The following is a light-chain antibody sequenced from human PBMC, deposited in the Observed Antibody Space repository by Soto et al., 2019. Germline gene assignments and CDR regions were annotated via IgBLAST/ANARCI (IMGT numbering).Light chain of an antibody. Sequence: EVVLTQSPATLSLSPGERATLSCRASESVFGYLAWYQHKPGQAPRLLIYDASNRATGVPARFSGSGSGTDVTLTISSLEPEDFAVYYCQQRYRWPPITFGQGTRLDNK. CDR2: DAS. V-gene: IGKV3-11*01. J-gene: IGKJ5*01. CDR1: ESVFGY. CDR3: QQRYRWPPIT.